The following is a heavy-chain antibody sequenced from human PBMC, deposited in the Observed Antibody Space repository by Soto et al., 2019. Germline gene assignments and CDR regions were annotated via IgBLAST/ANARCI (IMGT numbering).Heavy chain of an antibody. CDR1: GFRFSDYG. CDR3: ARGGRSGSSGYYYPSFDY. D-gene: IGHD3-22*01. V-gene: IGHV3-30*03. J-gene: IGHJ4*02. CDR2: ISFDGNNK. Sequence: QVQLVQTGGGAVLPGRSLSLSCAASGFRFSDYGMHWVRQAPGKGLDWVAVISFDGNNKYYADSVKGRFTISRDNSKNTLYLQMEGLRVEDTAVYYCARGGRSGSSGYYYPSFDYWGQGTLVSVSS.